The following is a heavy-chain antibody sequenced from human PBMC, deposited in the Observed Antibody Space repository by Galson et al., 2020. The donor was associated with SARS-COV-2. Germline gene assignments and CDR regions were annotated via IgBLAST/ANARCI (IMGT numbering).Heavy chain of an antibody. CDR2: IFSNDEK. J-gene: IGHJ3*02. Sequence: KMSGPTLVKPTETLTLTCTVSGFSLSNARMGVSWIRQPPGKALEWLAHIFSNDEKSYSTSLKSRLTISKDTSKSQVVLTMTNMDPVDTATYYCARSYDFWSGYSSRGAFDIWGQGTMVTVSS. D-gene: IGHD3-3*01. V-gene: IGHV2-26*01. CDR1: GFSLSNARMG. CDR3: ARSYDFWSGYSSRGAFDI.